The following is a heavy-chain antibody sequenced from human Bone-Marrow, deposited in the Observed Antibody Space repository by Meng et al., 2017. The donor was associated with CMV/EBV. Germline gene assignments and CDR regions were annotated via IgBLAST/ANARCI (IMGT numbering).Heavy chain of an antibody. J-gene: IGHJ4*02. V-gene: IGHV3-11*04. CDR2: ISSSGSTI. CDR3: ARGETYDFWSGYPVYFDY. CDR1: GFTFSDYY. Sequence: GGSLRLSCAASGFTFSDYYMSWIRQAPGKGLEWVSYISSSGSTIYYADSVKGRFTISRDNAKNSLYLQMNSLRAEDTAVYYCARGETYDFWSGYPVYFDYWGQGTLVTVSS. D-gene: IGHD3-3*01.